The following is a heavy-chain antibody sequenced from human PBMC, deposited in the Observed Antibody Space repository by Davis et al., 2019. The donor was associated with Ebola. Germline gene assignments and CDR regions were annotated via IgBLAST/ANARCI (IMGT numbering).Heavy chain of an antibody. J-gene: IGHJ4*02. Sequence: GESLKISCAASGFTFSSYGMPWVRQAPGKGLEWVAVIWYDGSNKYYADSVKGRFTISRDNSKNTLYLQMNSLRAEDTAVYYCARDVCSSTSCSILYWGQGTLVTVSS. V-gene: IGHV3-33*01. D-gene: IGHD2-2*01. CDR3: ARDVCSSTSCSILY. CDR1: GFTFSSYG. CDR2: IWYDGSNK.